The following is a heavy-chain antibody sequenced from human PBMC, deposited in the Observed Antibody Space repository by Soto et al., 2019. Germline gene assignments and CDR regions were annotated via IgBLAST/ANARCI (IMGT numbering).Heavy chain of an antibody. CDR1: GFTFSSYW. CDR3: ARELDAPMGAPFDY. J-gene: IGHJ4*02. V-gene: IGHV3-74*01. Sequence: EAQLVESGGGLVQPGGSLRLSCAASGFTFSSYWMHWVRQAPGKGLLWVSRINSDGSSTGYVDSVKGRFTISRDNAKNTLYLQMNSLGAEDTAIYYCARELDAPMGAPFDYWGQRNLVTVSA. CDR2: INSDGSST. D-gene: IGHD5-18*01.